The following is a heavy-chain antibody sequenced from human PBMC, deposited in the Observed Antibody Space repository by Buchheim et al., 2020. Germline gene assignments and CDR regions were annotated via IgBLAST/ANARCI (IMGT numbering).Heavy chain of an antibody. J-gene: IGHJ6*02. CDR3: AKANGYYYNSGMDV. CDR1: GFTSSTYA. Sequence: EVQLLESGGGLVQPGGSLRLSCAASGFTSSTYAMTWVRQGPGKGLEWVSDISGTGGRTYYGDSVKGRFTISRDNSKNTLYLQMNSLRAEDTAVYYCAKANGYYYNSGMDVWGQGTT. CDR2: ISGTGGRT. V-gene: IGHV3-23*01. D-gene: IGHD2-8*01.